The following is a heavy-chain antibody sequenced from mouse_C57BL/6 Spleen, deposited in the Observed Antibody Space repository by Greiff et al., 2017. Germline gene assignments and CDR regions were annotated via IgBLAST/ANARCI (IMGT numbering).Heavy chain of an antibody. CDR1: GFTFSDYY. CDR3: ARLKLRRGYYYAMDY. V-gene: IGHV5-12*01. D-gene: IGHD2-12*01. CDR2: ISNGGGST. Sequence: EVQGVESGGGLVQPGGSLKLSCAASGFTFSDYYMYWVRQTPEKRLEWVAYISNGGGSTYYTDTVKGRFTLSRDNAKNTLYLQLSRLKSEDTAMYYCARLKLRRGYYYAMDYWGQGTSVTVSS. J-gene: IGHJ4*01.